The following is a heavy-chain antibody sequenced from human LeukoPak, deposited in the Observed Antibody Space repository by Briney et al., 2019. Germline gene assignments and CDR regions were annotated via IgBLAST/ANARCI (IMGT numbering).Heavy chain of an antibody. V-gene: IGHV3-21*01. Sequence: PGGSLRLPCAASGFTLSSYSMNWVRQAPGKGLEWVSSISSSSSYIYYADSVKGRFTISRDNAKNSQYLQMNSLRAEDTAVYYCARRYCSGGSCYAFDIWGQGTMVTVSS. CDR2: ISSSSSYI. CDR1: GFTLSSYS. J-gene: IGHJ3*02. CDR3: ARRYCSGGSCYAFDI. D-gene: IGHD2-15*01.